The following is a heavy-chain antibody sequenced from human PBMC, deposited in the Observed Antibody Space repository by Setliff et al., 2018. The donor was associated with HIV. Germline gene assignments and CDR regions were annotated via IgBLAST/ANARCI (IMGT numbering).Heavy chain of an antibody. Sequence: PSETLSLTCTVSGGSISSGSYYWSWIRQPAGKGPEWIGHMYTSGSTNYNPSLKSRVTISVDTSKNHFSLKLSSVTAADTAVYYCARGLIVVVRAFDIWGQGTMVTVS. CDR1: GGSISSGSYY. CDR3: ARGLIVVVRAFDI. J-gene: IGHJ3*02. D-gene: IGHD3-22*01. CDR2: MYTSGST. V-gene: IGHV4-61*09.